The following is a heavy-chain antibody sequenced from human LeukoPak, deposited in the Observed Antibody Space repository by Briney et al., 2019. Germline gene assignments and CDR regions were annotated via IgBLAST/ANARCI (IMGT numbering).Heavy chain of an antibody. CDR1: GGSISSYY. CDR3: ARHFAVAGWANWFDP. V-gene: IGHV4-59*08. D-gene: IGHD6-19*01. CDR2: IYYSGST. J-gene: IGHJ5*02. Sequence: ASETLSLTCTVSGGSISSYYWSWIRQPPGKGLEWIGYIYYSGSTNYNPSLKSRVTISVDTSKNQFSLKLSSVTAADTAVYYCARHFAVAGWANWFDPWGQGTLVTVSS.